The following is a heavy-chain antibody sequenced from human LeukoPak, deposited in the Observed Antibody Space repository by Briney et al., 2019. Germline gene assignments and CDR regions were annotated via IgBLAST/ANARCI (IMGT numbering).Heavy chain of an antibody. CDR2: INPNSGGT. Sequence: ASVKVSCKVSGYTLTELSMHWVRQAPGQGLEWMGWINPNSGGTNYAQKFQGRVTMTRDTSISTAYMELSRLRSDDTAVYYCARSLYSGYERPLGYWGQGTLVTVSS. J-gene: IGHJ4*02. V-gene: IGHV1-2*02. D-gene: IGHD5-12*01. CDR1: GYTLTELS. CDR3: ARSLYSGYERPLGY.